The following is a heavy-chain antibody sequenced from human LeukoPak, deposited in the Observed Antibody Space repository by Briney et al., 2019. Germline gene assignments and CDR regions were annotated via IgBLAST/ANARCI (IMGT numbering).Heavy chain of an antibody. J-gene: IGHJ6*03. CDR3: ARDRGNQRGYYYYMDV. D-gene: IGHD1-14*01. CDR1: GFTFSSYG. V-gene: IGHV3-23*01. Sequence: GGTLRLSCAASGFTFSSYGMSWVRQAPGKGLEWVSAISGSGGSTYYADSVKGRFTISRDNAKNSLYLQMNSLRAEDTAVYYCARDRGNQRGYYYYMDVWGKGTTVTVSS. CDR2: ISGSGGST.